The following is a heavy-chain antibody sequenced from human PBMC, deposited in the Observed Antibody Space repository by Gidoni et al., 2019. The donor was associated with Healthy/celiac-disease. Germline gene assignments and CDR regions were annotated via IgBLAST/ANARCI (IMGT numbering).Heavy chain of an antibody. CDR3: ASPRPITRRLFDYYYYMDV. Sequence: QVQLVQSGAEVKKPGSSVKVSCKASGGTFSSYAISWVRQAPGQGLEWMGGIIPIFGTANYAQKFQGRVTITADESTSTAYMELSSLRSEDTAVYYCASPRPITRRLFDYYYYMDVWGKGTTVTVSS. V-gene: IGHV1-69*01. CDR2: IIPIFGTA. CDR1: GGTFSSYA. J-gene: IGHJ6*03. D-gene: IGHD3-10*01.